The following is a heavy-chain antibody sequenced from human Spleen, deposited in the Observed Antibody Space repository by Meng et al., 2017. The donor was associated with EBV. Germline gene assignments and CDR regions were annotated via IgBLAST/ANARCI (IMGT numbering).Heavy chain of an antibody. CDR3: ARPFPSWQSPRLDPFGA. Sequence: QLPLKAPGPGLVTPSETLSLTCTVSGDSFSSFYSWGWIRQPPGRGLEWIGSVHYTGSTYYSPSLKSRVTVSVDTSKNQFSLRLTSVTAADTTVYYCARPFPSWQSPRLDPFGAWGQGTLVTVSS. J-gene: IGHJ5*02. CDR2: VHYTGST. V-gene: IGHV4-39*01. D-gene: IGHD6-19*01. CDR1: GDSFSSFYS.